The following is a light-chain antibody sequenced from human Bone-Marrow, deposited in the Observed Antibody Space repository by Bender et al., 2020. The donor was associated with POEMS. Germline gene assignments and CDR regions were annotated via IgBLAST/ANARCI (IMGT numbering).Light chain of an antibody. Sequence: QSALTQPASVSGSPGQSITISCTGTSSDVGRFNLVSWFQQYPGKAPQLLIYEVSKWPSGVPDRFSGSKSGNTASLTIFGLQAEDEADYYCSSYAGSDNFVVFGGGTKLPVL. CDR3: SSYAGSDNFVV. CDR1: SSDVGRFNL. J-gene: IGLJ2*01. V-gene: IGLV2-14*02. CDR2: EVS.